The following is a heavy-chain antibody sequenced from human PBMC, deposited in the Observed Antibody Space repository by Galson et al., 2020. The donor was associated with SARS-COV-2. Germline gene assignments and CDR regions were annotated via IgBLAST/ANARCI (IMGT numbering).Heavy chain of an antibody. CDR1: GFTFSTYE. J-gene: IGHJ3*02. D-gene: IGHD6-13*01. V-gene: IGHV3-48*03. Sequence: GGSLRLSCAGSGFTFSTYEMNWVRQAPGKGLEWVSYISSSGTNIYYADSVKGRFTISRDNANNSLYLQMTSLRAEDTAVYYCASPYLAAASFFGAFDIWGLGTMVTVSS. CDR2: ISSSGTNI. CDR3: ASPYLAAASFFGAFDI.